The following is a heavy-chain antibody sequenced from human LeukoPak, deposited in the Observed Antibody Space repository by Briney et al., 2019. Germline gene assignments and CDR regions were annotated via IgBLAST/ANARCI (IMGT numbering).Heavy chain of an antibody. CDR1: GFTLRTYG. J-gene: IGHJ4*02. CDR3: ARDVDQYGSGSYYRGIDF. CDR2: ISYDGGNQ. D-gene: IGHD3-10*01. Sequence: GGSLRLSCAASGFTLRTYGIYWVRQAPGKGLQWVAVISYDGGNQYYADSVKGRFTISRDSSKNTLYMQMNSLRAEDTAVYYCARDVDQYGSGSYYRGIDFWGQGTLVTVSS. V-gene: IGHV3-30*04.